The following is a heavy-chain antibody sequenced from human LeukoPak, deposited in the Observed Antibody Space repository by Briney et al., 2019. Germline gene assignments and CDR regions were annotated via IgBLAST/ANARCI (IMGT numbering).Heavy chain of an antibody. CDR3: ARTEPGYYYMDV. V-gene: IGHV4-39*02. J-gene: IGHJ6*03. CDR1: GGSISSSSYY. CDR2: FYHSGCT. Sequence: SETLSLTCTVSGGSISSSSYYWGWIRQPPGKGLEWIGSFYHSGCTYYSPSLKSRVTISGDTSKNHFSLNLNSVTAADTAVYFCARTEPGYYYMDVWGKGTTVTVSS. D-gene: IGHD2-8*02.